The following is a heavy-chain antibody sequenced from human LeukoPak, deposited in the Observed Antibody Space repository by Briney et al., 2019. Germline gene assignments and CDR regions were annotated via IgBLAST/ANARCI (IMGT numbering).Heavy chain of an antibody. V-gene: IGHV4-34*01. CDR1: GGSFSGYY. CDR3: ARAKSYFSGGWFDP. Sequence: PSETLSLTCAVYGGSFSGYYWSWIRQPPGKGLEWIGEINHSGSTNYSPSLKSRVTISVDTSKNQFSLKLSSVTAADTAVYYCARAKSYFSGGWFDPWGQGTLVTVSS. D-gene: IGHD2/OR15-2a*01. CDR2: INHSGST. J-gene: IGHJ5*02.